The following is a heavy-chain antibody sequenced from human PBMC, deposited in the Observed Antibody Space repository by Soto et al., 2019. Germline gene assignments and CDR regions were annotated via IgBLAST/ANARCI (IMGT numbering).Heavy chain of an antibody. Sequence: QVQLVQSGAEVKKPGASVKVSCKASGYTFTGSYMHWVRQAHGQGLEWMGWINPNNGDTNYAQTFQGRVTVSRDTSISTAYMELSRLGSDDAAIYYCARDAPPSIAAAGEKTDWFDPWGQGTLVTVSS. CDR1: GYTFTGSY. D-gene: IGHD6-13*01. CDR3: ARDAPPSIAAAGEKTDWFDP. V-gene: IGHV1-2*02. CDR2: INPNNGDT. J-gene: IGHJ5*02.